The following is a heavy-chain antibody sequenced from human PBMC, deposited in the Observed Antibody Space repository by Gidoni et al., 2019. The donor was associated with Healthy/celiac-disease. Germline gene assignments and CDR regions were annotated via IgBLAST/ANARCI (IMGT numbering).Heavy chain of an antibody. CDR1: GFTFSSYG. D-gene: IGHD3-10*01. Sequence: QVQLVESGGGVVQPGRSLRLSCAASGFTFSSYGMHWVRQAPGKGLEWVAVIWYDGSNKYYADSVKGRFTISRDNSKNTLYLQMNSLRAEDTAVYYCARGKGSGSYLYYFDYWGQGTLVTVSS. CDR3: ARGKGSGSYLYYFDY. CDR2: IWYDGSNK. V-gene: IGHV3-33*01. J-gene: IGHJ4*02.